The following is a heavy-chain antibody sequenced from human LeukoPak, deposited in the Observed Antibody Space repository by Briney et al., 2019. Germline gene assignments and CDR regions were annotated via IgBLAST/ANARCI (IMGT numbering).Heavy chain of an antibody. V-gene: IGHV3-23*01. CDR1: GFTFSSYA. Sequence: GGSLRLSCAASGFTFSSYAMTWVRQAPGKGLEWVSTISGSGGSTYYADSVKGRFTISRDNSKNTLYLQMNSLRAEDTAVYYCAKPPFGLGGRAFDIWGQGTMVTVSS. D-gene: IGHD3-10*01. CDR2: ISGSGGST. CDR3: AKPPFGLGGRAFDI. J-gene: IGHJ3*02.